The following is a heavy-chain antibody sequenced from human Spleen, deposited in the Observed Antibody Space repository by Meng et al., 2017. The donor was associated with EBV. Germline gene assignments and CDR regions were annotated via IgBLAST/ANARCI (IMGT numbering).Heavy chain of an antibody. D-gene: IGHD6-19*01. CDR1: GDPFSSFYY. CDR2: VHYTGST. Sequence: GSGPGQVNPSETLALPCTVHGDPFSSFYYWCWIRQPPGSGLEWIGSVHYTGSTYYSPSLKSRVTVSVDTSKNQFSLRLTSVTAADTAVYYCARPFPSWQSPRLDPFGAWGQGTLVTVSS. CDR3: ARPFPSWQSPRLDPFGA. J-gene: IGHJ5*02. V-gene: IGHV4-39*01.